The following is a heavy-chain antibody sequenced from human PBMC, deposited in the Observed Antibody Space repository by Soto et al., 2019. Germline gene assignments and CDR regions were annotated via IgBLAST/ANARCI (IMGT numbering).Heavy chain of an antibody. Sequence: LRLSCAASGFTFSSYSMNWVRQAPGKGLEWVSYISSSSSTIYYADSVKGRFTISRDNAKNSLYLQMNSLRAEDTAVYYCARDWSPGDCSSTSCYPYWGQGTLVTVSS. V-gene: IGHV3-48*01. CDR1: GFTFSSYS. CDR3: ARDWSPGDCSSTSCYPY. CDR2: ISSSSSTI. J-gene: IGHJ4*02. D-gene: IGHD2-2*01.